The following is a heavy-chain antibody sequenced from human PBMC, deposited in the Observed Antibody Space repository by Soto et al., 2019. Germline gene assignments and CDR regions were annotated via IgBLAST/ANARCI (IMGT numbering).Heavy chain of an antibody. V-gene: IGHV1-8*02. CDR3: ARRKERSGPHYFDY. J-gene: IGHJ4*02. Sequence: XSVKGSCKASGYTFTTYDVGWGRQASGQGLEWMGWMNPSNGNTGYAQKFQCRVTMTRNTSISTVYMELSGLRPDDTAVYYCARRKERSGPHYFDYWGQGTRVTVSS. CDR1: GYTFTTYD. CDR2: MNPSNGNT. D-gene: IGHD6-25*01.